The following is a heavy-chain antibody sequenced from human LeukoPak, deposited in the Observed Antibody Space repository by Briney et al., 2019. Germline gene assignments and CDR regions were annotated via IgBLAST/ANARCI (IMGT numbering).Heavy chain of an antibody. CDR3: ARGNPLYETYDFGY. CDR1: GGSISGYY. D-gene: IGHD5/OR15-5a*01. V-gene: IGHV4-59*01. CDR2: IYYSGST. Sequence: SETLSLTWTVSGGSISGYYWTWIRQPPGKGLEWIGYIYYSGSTNYNPSLKSRVTISIATSKNQFSLRLSSVTAADTAVYYCARGNPLYETYDFGYWGQGTLVTVSS. J-gene: IGHJ4*02.